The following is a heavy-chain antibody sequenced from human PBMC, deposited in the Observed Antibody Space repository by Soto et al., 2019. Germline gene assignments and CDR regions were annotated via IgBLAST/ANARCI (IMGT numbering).Heavy chain of an antibody. Sequence: SVKVSCKASGGTFSSYAISWVRQAPGQGLEWMGGIIPIFGTANYAQKFQGRVTITADESTSTAYMELSSLRSEDTAVYYCARDERFSADGTSYWGPATLGTVSS. CDR3: ARDERFSADGTSY. J-gene: IGHJ4*02. D-gene: IGHD3-3*02. CDR2: IIPIFGTA. V-gene: IGHV1-69*13. CDR1: GGTFSSYA.